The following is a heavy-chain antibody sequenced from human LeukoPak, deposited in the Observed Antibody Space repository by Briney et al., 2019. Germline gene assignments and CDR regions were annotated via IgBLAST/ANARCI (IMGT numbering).Heavy chain of an antibody. V-gene: IGHV3-48*01. CDR3: ARGGIAADY. J-gene: IGHJ4*02. CDR2: ISSSSSTI. D-gene: IGHD6-13*01. CDR1: GFTFSSYS. Sequence: SGGSLRLSCAASGFTFSSYSMNWVRQAPGKGLEWVSYISSSSSTIYYADSVKGRFTISRDNAKNSLYLQMNSLRAEDTAVYYCARGGIAADYWGQGTLVTVSS.